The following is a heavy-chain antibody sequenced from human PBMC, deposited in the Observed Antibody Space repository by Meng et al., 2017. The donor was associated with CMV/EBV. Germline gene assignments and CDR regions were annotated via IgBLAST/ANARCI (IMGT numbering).Heavy chain of an antibody. CDR1: WGSFSGYY. CDR3: VGGIAAAGTRYFDY. D-gene: IGHD6-13*01. J-gene: IGHJ4*02. Sequence: VHTTQVCAGLLTPSETLSPTCAVYWGSFSGYYWSLIRQPPGKGLEWIGEINHSGSPNYNPSLKSRVTISVDTSKNQFSLKLSSVTAADTAVYYCVGGIAAAGTRYFDYWGQGTLVTVSS. CDR2: INHSGSP. V-gene: IGHV4-34*01.